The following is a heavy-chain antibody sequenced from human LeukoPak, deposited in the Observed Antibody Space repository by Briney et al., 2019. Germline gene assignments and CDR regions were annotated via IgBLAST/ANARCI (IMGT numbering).Heavy chain of an antibody. J-gene: IGHJ4*02. Sequence: GGSLRLFCAASGFTFSSYGMHWVRQAPGKGLEWVAFIRYDGSNKYYADSVKGRFTISRDNSKNTLYLQMNSLRAEDTAVYYCAKDGKMTTVTTYSDYWGQGTLVTVSS. V-gene: IGHV3-30*02. D-gene: IGHD4-17*01. CDR1: GFTFSSYG. CDR3: AKDGKMTTVTTYSDY. CDR2: IRYDGSNK.